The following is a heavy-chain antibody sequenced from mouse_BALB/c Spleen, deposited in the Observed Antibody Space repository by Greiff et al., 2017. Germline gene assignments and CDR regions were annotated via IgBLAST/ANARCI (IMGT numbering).Heavy chain of an antibody. CDR1: GFNFSSFG. J-gene: IGHJ4*01. CDR3: ARDYGSSYGAMDY. D-gene: IGHD1-1*01. V-gene: IGHV5-17*02. Sequence: EVQRVESGGGLVQPGGSRKLSCAASGFNFSSFGMHWVRQAPEKGLEWVAYISSGSSTIYYADTVKGRFTISRDNPKNTLFLQMTSLRSEDTAMYYCARDYGSSYGAMDYWGQGTSVTVSS. CDR2: ISSGSSTI.